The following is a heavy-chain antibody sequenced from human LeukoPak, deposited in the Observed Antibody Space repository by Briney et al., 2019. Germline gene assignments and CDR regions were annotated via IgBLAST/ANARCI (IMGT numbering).Heavy chain of an antibody. J-gene: IGHJ4*02. Sequence: PGGSLRLSCAASGFTFSSYSMNWVRQAPGKGLEWVSSISSSSSYIYYADSVKGRFTISRDNAKNSLYLQMNSLRAEDTAVYYCARDTSYYDSSGYSDGYCFDYWGQGTLVTVSS. D-gene: IGHD3-22*01. CDR2: ISSSSSYI. CDR1: GFTFSSYS. CDR3: ARDTSYYDSSGYSDGYCFDY. V-gene: IGHV3-21*01.